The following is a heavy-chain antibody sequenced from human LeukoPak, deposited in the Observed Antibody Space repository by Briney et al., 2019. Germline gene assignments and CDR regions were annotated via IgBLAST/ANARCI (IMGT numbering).Heavy chain of an antibody. D-gene: IGHD5-18*01. CDR2: ISGSSSTI. J-gene: IGHJ2*01. CDR1: GFTFSSYS. V-gene: IGHV3-48*04. Sequence: LSGGSLRLSCAASGFTFSSYSMNWVRQAPGKGLEWISYISGSSSTIYYADSVKGRFTISRDNAENSLYLQMNSLRAEDTAVYYCASHVDTAIPTLVDLWGRGTLVTVSS. CDR3: ASHVDTAIPTLVDL.